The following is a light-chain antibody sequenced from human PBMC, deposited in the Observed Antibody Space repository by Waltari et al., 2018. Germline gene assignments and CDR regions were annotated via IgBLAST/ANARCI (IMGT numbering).Light chain of an antibody. CDR3: QQRSNWPLI. Sequence: IVLTQSPATLSLSPGERATLSCRASQSFSSYLAWYQQKPGQAPRLLIYDAFNRATGIPARFSGSGSGTDFTLTISSLEPEDFAVYYCQQRSNWPLIFGGGTKVEIK. J-gene: IGKJ4*01. CDR2: DAF. CDR1: QSFSSY. V-gene: IGKV3-11*01.